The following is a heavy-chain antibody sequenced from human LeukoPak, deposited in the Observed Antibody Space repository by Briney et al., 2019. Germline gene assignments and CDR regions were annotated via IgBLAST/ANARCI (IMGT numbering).Heavy chain of an antibody. CDR1: GGSISSYY. CDR2: IYYSGST. Sequence: SETLSLTCTVSGGSISSYYWSWIRQPPGKGLEWIGYIYYSGSTNYNPSLKSRVTMSVDTSKNQFSLKLSSVTAADTAVYYCARDLIHWGQGTLVTVSS. J-gene: IGHJ4*02. CDR3: ARDLIH. D-gene: IGHD2-21*01. V-gene: IGHV4-59*12.